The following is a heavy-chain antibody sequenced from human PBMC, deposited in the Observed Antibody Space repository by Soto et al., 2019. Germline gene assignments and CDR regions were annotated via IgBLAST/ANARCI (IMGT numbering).Heavy chain of an antibody. CDR3: ARVPDV. CDR1: GGSISSYY. CDR2: IYHNGSP. V-gene: IGHV4-59*12. J-gene: IGHJ6*02. Sequence: SETLSLTCTVSGGSISSYYWSWIRQPPGKGLEWIGYIYHNGSPYYNPSLKSRVTISVDRSKNQFSLKLSSVTAADTAVYYCARVPDVWGQGTTVTVSS.